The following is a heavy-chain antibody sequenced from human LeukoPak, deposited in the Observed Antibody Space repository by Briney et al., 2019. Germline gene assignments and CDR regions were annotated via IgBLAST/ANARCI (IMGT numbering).Heavy chain of an antibody. D-gene: IGHD6-19*01. Sequence: GGSLRLSCAASGFTFSDYYMSWIRQAPGKGLEWVSYISSSGSTIYYADSVKGRFTISRDNAKNSLYLQMNSLRAEDTAVYYCARDSRDSSGWYYYYYMDVWGKGTTVTISS. CDR1: GFTFSDYY. CDR3: ARDSRDSSGWYYYYYMDV. CDR2: ISSSGSTI. J-gene: IGHJ6*03. V-gene: IGHV3-11*01.